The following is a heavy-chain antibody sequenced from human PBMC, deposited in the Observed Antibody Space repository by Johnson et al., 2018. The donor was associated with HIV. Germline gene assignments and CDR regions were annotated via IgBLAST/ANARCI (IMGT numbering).Heavy chain of an antibody. CDR2: ISSGGSTK. J-gene: IGHJ3*02. D-gene: IGHD1-26*01. CDR1: GVTFSDYY. Sequence: QVQLVESGGGLVQPGGSLRLSCAASGVTFSDYYMSWIRQAPGKGLEWISYISSGGSTKYYADSVKGRFTISRDNAKNSLYLQMNSLRAEDTAVYYCARGRASWELYDAFEIWGQGTMVIVSS. CDR3: ARGRASWELYDAFEI. V-gene: IGHV3-11*04.